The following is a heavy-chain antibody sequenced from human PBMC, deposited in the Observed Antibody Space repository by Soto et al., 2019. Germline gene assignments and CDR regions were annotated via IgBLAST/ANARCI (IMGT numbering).Heavy chain of an antibody. CDR2: ISNDGNTN. CDR1: GFTLSAYG. CDR3: ATDRVSEHNIGWPQRH. V-gene: IGHV3-30*03. Sequence: GWSLRLPCVASGFTLSAYGMHWVRQSPGKGLEWVAAISNDGNTNYYADSVKGRFTISRDNSKNTLDLQMNSLRSEDTAVYYFATDRVSEHNIGWPQRHCGQGTRVTVSA. J-gene: IGHJ4*02. D-gene: IGHD6-19*01.